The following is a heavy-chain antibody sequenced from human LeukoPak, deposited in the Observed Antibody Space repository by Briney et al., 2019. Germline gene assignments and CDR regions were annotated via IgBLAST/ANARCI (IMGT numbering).Heavy chain of an antibody. V-gene: IGHV4-39*01. Sequence: SETLSLTCGVSGGSISSTNWWSWVGQPPGKGLEWIGSIYYSGSTYYNPSLKSRVTISVDTSKNQFSLKLSSVTAADTAVYYCARPRSPTGVGMDVWGQGTTVTVSS. CDR1: GGSISSTNW. J-gene: IGHJ6*02. D-gene: IGHD3-10*01. CDR2: IYYSGST. CDR3: ARPRSPTGVGMDV.